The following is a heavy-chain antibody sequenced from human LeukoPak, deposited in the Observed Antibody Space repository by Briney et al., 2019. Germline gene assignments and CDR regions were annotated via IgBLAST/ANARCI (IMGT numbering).Heavy chain of an antibody. J-gene: IGHJ5*02. CDR2: IYYSGST. CDR3: ARYDYGSGYPGSWLDP. D-gene: IGHD3-10*01. Sequence: SETLSLTCTVSGASISSYFWTWIRQSPGKGLEWIGYIYYSGSTNYNPSLKSRVTISVDTSKNQFSLKLNSVTAADTAVYYCARYDYGSGYPGSWLDPWGQGTLVTVSS. CDR1: GASISSYF. V-gene: IGHV4-59*08.